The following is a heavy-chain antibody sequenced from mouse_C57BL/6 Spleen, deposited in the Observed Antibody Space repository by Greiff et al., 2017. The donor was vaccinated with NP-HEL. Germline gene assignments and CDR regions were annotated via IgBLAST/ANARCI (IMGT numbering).Heavy chain of an antibody. D-gene: IGHD1-1*01. Sequence: EVHLVESGGGLVQPGGSLKLSCAASGFTFSDYGMAWVRQAPRKGPEWVAFISNLAYSIYYADTVTGRFTISGENAKNTLYLEMSSLRSEDTAMYYCARQGVLRGYAMDYWGQGTSVTVSS. V-gene: IGHV5-15*01. CDR2: ISNLAYSI. CDR3: ARQGVLRGYAMDY. CDR1: GFTFSDYG. J-gene: IGHJ4*01.